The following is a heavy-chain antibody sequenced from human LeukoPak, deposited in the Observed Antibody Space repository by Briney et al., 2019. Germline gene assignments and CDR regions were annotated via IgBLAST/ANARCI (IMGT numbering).Heavy chain of an antibody. J-gene: IGHJ6*03. Sequence: GGSLRLSCAASGFTFSDYYMSWIRQAPGKGLEWVSYISSSGSTIYYADSVKGRFTISRDNAKNSLYLQMNSLRAEDTAVYYCARDNDDILTGHYMDVWGKGTTVTVSS. D-gene: IGHD3-9*01. CDR1: GFTFSDYY. CDR2: ISSSGSTI. CDR3: ARDNDDILTGHYMDV. V-gene: IGHV3-11*01.